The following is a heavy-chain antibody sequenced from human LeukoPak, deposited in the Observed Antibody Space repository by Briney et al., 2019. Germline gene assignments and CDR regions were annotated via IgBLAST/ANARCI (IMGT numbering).Heavy chain of an antibody. CDR3: AKGDTTWELPHDY. J-gene: IGHJ4*02. D-gene: IGHD1-26*01. Sequence: GGSLRLSCAASGFTFTSYAMSWVRQAPGKGLEWVSGISGSGGNTYYADSVKGRFTISRDNSKNTLYLQMNSLRVEDTAVYYCAKGDTTWELPHDYWGQGTLVTVSS. V-gene: IGHV3-23*01. CDR1: GFTFTSYA. CDR2: ISGSGGNT.